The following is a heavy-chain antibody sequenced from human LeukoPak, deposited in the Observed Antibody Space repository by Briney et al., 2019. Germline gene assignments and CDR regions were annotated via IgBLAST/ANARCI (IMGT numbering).Heavy chain of an antibody. CDR2: ISSSSTYT. D-gene: IGHD3-22*01. Sequence: GGSLRLSCAASGFTFSDYYMSWIRQAPGKGLEWVSYISSSSTYTNYADSVKGRFTISRDNAKNSLYLQMNSLRAEDTAVYYCARRYYYHSSGYPYYFDYWGQGTLATVSS. V-gene: IGHV3-11*06. J-gene: IGHJ4*02. CDR1: GFTFSDYY. CDR3: ARRYYYHSSGYPYYFDY.